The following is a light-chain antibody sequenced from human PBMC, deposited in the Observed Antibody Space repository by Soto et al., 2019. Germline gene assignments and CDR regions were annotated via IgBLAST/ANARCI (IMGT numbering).Light chain of an antibody. CDR2: EVN. CDR3: SSYTSTTTPYV. V-gene: IGLV2-14*01. CDR1: SSDVGGHNY. Sequence: QSALTQPASVSGSPGQSITISCTGTSSDVGGHNYVSWYQQHPGKAPKLMIYEVNNRPSGVSNRFSGSKSGNTASLTISGLQAEDEADYYCSSYTSTTTPYVFGTGTKVTVL. J-gene: IGLJ1*01.